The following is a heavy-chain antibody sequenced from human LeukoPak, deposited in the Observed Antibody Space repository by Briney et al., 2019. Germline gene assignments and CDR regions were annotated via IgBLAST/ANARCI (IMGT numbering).Heavy chain of an antibody. J-gene: IGHJ4*02. CDR3: ARLVCSTIPCYGKFYFDS. Sequence: GGSLRLSCAASGFTFSSYAMEWVRQAPGKGLEWVSPITGSSDSIYYADSVKGRFTISRDNAKNSVYLQMNSLRAEDTAVYYCARLVCSTIPCYGKFYFDSWGQGTLVPVSS. V-gene: IGHV3-21*01. CDR2: ITGSSDSI. CDR1: GFTFSSYA. D-gene: IGHD2-2*01.